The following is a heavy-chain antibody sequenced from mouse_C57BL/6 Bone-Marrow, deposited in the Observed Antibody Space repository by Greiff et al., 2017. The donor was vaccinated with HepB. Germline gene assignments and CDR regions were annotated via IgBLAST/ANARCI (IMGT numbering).Heavy chain of an antibody. CDR1: GFSLTSYG. D-gene: IGHD2-4*01. CDR3: AKHIGIYYDYDGRTTDWYFDV. CDR2: IWGGGST. J-gene: IGHJ1*03. V-gene: IGHV2-9*01. Sequence: QVQLQQSGPGLVAPSQSLSITCTVSGFSLTSYGVDWVRQPPGKGLEWLGVIWGGGSTNYNSALMSRLSISKDNSKSQVFLKMNSLQTDDTAMYYCAKHIGIYYDYDGRTTDWYFDVWGTGTTVTVSS.